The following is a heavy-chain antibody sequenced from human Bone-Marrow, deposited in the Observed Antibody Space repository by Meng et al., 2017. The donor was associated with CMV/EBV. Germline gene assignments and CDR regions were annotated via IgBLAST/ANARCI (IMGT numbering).Heavy chain of an antibody. J-gene: IGHJ4*02. V-gene: IGHV3-73*01. D-gene: IGHD6-19*01. Sequence: GGSLRLSCAASGFTFSGSAMHWVRQASGKGLEWVGRIRSKANSYATAYDASVKGRFTISRDDSNNTEYLQMNSLKTEDTAVYYCTRSTAVAGKNFDYWGQGTLVTVSS. CDR1: GFTFSGSA. CDR3: TRSTAVAGKNFDY. CDR2: IRSKANSYAT.